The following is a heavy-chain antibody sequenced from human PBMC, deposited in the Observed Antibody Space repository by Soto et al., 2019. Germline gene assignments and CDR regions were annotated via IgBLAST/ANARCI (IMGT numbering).Heavy chain of an antibody. CDR3: AKANPPALLGFGESIQYNWFDP. D-gene: IGHD3-10*01. Sequence: PGGSLRLSCAASGFTFSSYAMSWVRQAPGKGLEWVSAISGSGGSTYYADSVRGRFTISRDNSKNTLYLQMNSLRAEDTAVYYCAKANPPALLGFGESIQYNWFDPWGQGTLVTVSS. CDR2: ISGSGGST. CDR1: GFTFSSYA. V-gene: IGHV3-23*01. J-gene: IGHJ5*02.